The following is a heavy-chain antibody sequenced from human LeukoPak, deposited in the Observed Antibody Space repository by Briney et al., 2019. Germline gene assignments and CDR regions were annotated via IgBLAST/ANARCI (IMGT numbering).Heavy chain of an antibody. V-gene: IGHV3-21*01. CDR2: TSITSSYI. CDR3: ARALRSGPVNYGMDV. CDR1: GFTFSNYN. J-gene: IGHJ6*02. Sequence: GGSLRLSCAASGFTFSNYNFYWVRQAPGKGLEWVSSTSITSSYIYYADPMKGRFPISRDNAKNSLYLQMNSLRPEDTAVYYCARALRSGPVNYGMDVWGQGTTVTGSS. D-gene: IGHD3-22*01.